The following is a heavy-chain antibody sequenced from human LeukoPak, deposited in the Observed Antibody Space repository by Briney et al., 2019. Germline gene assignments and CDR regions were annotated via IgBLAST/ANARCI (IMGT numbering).Heavy chain of an antibody. CDR2: IYHSGST. CDR3: ARDLDRYYFDY. J-gene: IGHJ4*02. V-gene: IGHV4-30-2*01. Sequence: SETLSLTCAVSGGSISSGGYSWSWIRQPPGKGLEWIGYIYHSGSTYYNPSLKSRVTISVDRSKNQFSLKLSSVTAADTAVYYCARDLDRYYFDYWGQGTLVTVSS. D-gene: IGHD1-1*01. CDR1: GGSISSGGYS.